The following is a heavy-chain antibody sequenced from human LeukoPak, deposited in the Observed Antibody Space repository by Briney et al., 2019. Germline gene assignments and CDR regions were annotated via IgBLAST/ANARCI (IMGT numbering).Heavy chain of an antibody. J-gene: IGHJ5*02. D-gene: IGHD3-3*01. Sequence: SETLSLTCTVSGGSISSGGYYWSWIRQHPGKGLEWIGYIYYSGSTYYNPSLKSRVTISVDTSKNQFSLKLSSVTAADTAVYYCARDSYYDFWSGNRGFDPWGQGTLVTVSS. V-gene: IGHV4-31*03. CDR2: IYYSGST. CDR1: GGSISSGGYY. CDR3: ARDSYYDFWSGNRGFDP.